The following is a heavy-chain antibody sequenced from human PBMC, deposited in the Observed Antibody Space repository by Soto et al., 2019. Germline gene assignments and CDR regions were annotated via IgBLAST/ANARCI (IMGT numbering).Heavy chain of an antibody. V-gene: IGHV2-5*02. Sequence: QITLKDSGPTLVKPTQTLTLTCTFSGFSLTSNAVGVGWFRQPPGKALEWLALIYWDDDNHYSPSLKSRLTFTKDTSKNQVVLIMTNMDPVDTATYYCAHGSGWLFDFWGQGTLVTVSS. CDR2: IYWDDDN. J-gene: IGHJ4*02. CDR1: GFSLTSNAVG. CDR3: AHGSGWLFDF. D-gene: IGHD6-19*01.